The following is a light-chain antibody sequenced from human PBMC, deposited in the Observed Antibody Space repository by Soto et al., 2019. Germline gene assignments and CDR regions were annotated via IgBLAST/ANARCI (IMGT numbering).Light chain of an antibody. V-gene: IGKV1-39*01. CDR2: AAS. CDR3: QQTYTTPEIT. J-gene: IGKJ5*01. CDR1: QSISSY. Sequence: DIQMTQSPSSLSASVGDRVTITCRASQSISSYLNWYQQKPGKAPKLLIYAASYLKSGVPTRFSGSGSGTDFTLTISSLQPEDFATYYCQQTYTTPEITFGQGTRLENK.